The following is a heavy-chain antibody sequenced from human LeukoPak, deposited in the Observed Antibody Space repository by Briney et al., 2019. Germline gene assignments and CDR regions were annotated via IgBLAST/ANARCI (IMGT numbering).Heavy chain of an antibody. Sequence: PGGSLRLSCAASGFTFSSYSMNWVRQAPGKGLVWVSYISSSSSTIYYADSVKGRFTISRDNAKNSLYLQMNSLRAEDTAVYYCARHPRSNYYYYYYMDVWGKGTTVTVSS. V-gene: IGHV3-48*01. CDR3: ARHPRSNYYYYYYMDV. J-gene: IGHJ6*03. CDR2: ISSSSSTI. CDR1: GFTFSSYS. D-gene: IGHD4-11*01.